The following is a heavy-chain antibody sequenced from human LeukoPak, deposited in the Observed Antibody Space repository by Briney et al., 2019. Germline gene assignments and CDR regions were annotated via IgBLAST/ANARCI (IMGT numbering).Heavy chain of an antibody. CDR2: IIPILGIA. Sequence: VASVTVSCTASGGTFSSYAISWVRQAPGQGLEWMGRIIPILGIANYAQKFQGRVTITADKSTSTAYMELSSLRSEDTAVYYCATRKAQPQGIAVAGTWGPNYYGMDVWGQGTTVTVSS. CDR3: ATRKAQPQGIAVAGTWGPNYYGMDV. CDR1: GGTFSSYA. V-gene: IGHV1-69*04. J-gene: IGHJ6*02. D-gene: IGHD6-19*01.